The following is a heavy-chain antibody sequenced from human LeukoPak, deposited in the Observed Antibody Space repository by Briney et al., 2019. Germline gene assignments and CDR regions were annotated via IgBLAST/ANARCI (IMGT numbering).Heavy chain of an antibody. CDR2: MSPTTGNT. J-gene: IGHJ5*02. CDR1: GYTFTDLD. CDR3: ARGGSGSYFSWLDP. V-gene: IGHV1-8*01. Sequence: ASVKVSCKTSGYTFTDLDINWVRQATGQGLEWMGWMSPTTGNTGYAQNFQGRVTMTRDTSMNTAYMELSSLTSDDTAVYYCARGGSGSYFSWLDPWGQGTLVTVSS. D-gene: IGHD3-10*01.